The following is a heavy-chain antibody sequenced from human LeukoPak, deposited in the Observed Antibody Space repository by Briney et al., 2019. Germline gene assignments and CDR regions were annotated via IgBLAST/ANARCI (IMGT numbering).Heavy chain of an antibody. J-gene: IGHJ6*02. V-gene: IGHV4-34*01. D-gene: IGHD4-17*01. CDR2: IYHSGST. Sequence: PSETLSLTCAVYGGSFSGYYWSWIRQPPGKGLEWIGEIYHSGSTNYNPSLKSRVTISVDKSKNQFPLKLSSVTAADTAVYYCARTDDYGYYYYYGMDVWGQGTTVTVSS. CDR3: ARTDDYGYYYYYGMDV. CDR1: GGSFSGYY.